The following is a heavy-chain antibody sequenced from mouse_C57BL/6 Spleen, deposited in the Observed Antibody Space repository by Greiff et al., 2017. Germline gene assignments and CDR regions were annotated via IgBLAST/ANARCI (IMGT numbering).Heavy chain of an antibody. J-gene: IGHJ4*01. V-gene: IGHV1-52*01. CDR2: IDPSDSET. D-gene: IGHD4-1*01. Sequence: VQLQQPGAELVRPGSSVKLSCKASGYTFTSYWMHWVKQRPIQGLEWIGNIDPSDSETHYNQKFKDKATLTVDKSSSTAYMQLSSLTSEDSAVYYCARGGNWDDAMDYWGQGTSVTVSS. CDR1: GYTFTSYW. CDR3: ARGGNWDDAMDY.